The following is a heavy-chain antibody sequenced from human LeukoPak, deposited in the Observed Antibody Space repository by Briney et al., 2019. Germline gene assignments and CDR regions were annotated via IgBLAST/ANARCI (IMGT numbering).Heavy chain of an antibody. CDR2: ISYDGSNK. J-gene: IGHJ6*02. Sequence: GRSLRLSCAASGFTFSSYGVHWVRQAPGKGLEWVAVISYDGSNKYYADSVKGRFTISRDNSKNTLYLQMNGLRAEDTAVYYCAKDFSGRYSNCTFDYYYYGMDVWGQGTTVTVSS. V-gene: IGHV3-30*18. CDR1: GFTFSSYG. D-gene: IGHD4-11*01. CDR3: AKDFSGRYSNCTFDYYYYGMDV.